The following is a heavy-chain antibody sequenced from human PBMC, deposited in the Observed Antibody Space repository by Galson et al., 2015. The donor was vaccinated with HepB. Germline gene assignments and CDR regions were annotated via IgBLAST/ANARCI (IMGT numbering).Heavy chain of an antibody. CDR1: GYTFTDYS. CDR2: INTDTGIP. CDR3: ARDAAGFDQQGATWLDS. J-gene: IGHJ5*01. D-gene: IGHD1-14*01. Sequence: SVKVSCKASGYTFTDYSINWVRQAPGQGLKWVGWINTDTGIPRYAQGFTGRFVFSLDTSVSTAFLQITSLEADDTAVYFCARDAAGFDQQGATWLDSWGQGTLLTVSS. V-gene: IGHV7-4-1*02.